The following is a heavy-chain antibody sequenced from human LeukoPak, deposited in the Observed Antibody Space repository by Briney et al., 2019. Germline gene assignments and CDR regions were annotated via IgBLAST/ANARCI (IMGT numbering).Heavy chain of an antibody. J-gene: IGHJ4*02. CDR3: ARGAGIIVVVPAAMDY. D-gene: IGHD2-2*01. CDR2: INHSGST. V-gene: IGHV4-34*01. CDR1: GGSFSGYY. Sequence: SETLSLTCAVYGGSFSGYYWSWIRQPPGKGLEWIGEINHSGSTNYNPSLKSRVTISVDTSKNQFSLKLSSVTAADTAVYYCARGAGIIVVVPAAMDYWGQGTLLTVSS.